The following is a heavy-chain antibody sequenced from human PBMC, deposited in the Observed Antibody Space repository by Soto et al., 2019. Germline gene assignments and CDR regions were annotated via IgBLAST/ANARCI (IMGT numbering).Heavy chain of an antibody. CDR1: GGTFSSYT. J-gene: IGHJ6*02. Sequence: SVKVSCKASGGTFSSYTISWVRQAPGQGLEWMGRIIPILGIANYAQKFQGRVTITADKSTSTAYMELSSLRSEDTAVYYCAREGLVLVPTTVNSDYYYYAMDVCGQGTTVTVSS. CDR2: IIPILGIA. D-gene: IGHD1-20*01. CDR3: AREGLVLVPTTVNSDYYYYAMDV. V-gene: IGHV1-69*04.